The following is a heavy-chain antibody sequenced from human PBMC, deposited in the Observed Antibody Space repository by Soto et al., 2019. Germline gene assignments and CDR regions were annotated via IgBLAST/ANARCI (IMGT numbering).Heavy chain of an antibody. CDR3: ASNTHRSVPNFGY. V-gene: IGHV6-1*01. J-gene: IGHJ4*02. Sequence: PSHTLSLTCAISGDSVSSNSVAWSWIRQSPSRGLEWLGRTYYRSKWCYDYAASVKSRITIDADTSKNQFSLQLNAVTPEDTAVYYCASNTHRSVPNFGYWGQGTLVTVSS. CDR1: GDSVSSNSVA. CDR2: TYYRSKWCY. D-gene: IGHD6-19*01.